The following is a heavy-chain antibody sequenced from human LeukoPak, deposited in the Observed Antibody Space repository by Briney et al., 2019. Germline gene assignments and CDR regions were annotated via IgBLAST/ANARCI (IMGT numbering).Heavy chain of an antibody. CDR1: GFTFNSYA. V-gene: IGHV3-23*01. CDR3: ARGGTNYYYMDV. CDR2: VSGSGDRT. J-gene: IGHJ6*03. D-gene: IGHD3-10*01. Sequence: GGSLRLSCAASGFTFNSYAMSWVRQAPGKGLEWVSAVSGSGDRTFYADSVKGRLTISRDNSKNTLYLQLNTVRAEDTALYYCARGGTNYYYMDVWGNGTTVTVSS.